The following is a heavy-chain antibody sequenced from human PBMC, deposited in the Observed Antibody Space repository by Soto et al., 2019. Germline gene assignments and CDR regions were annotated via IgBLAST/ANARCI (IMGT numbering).Heavy chain of an antibody. J-gene: IGHJ3*01. Sequence: QVQLQESGPGLVKPSETLSLTCTVSGGSINGYYWSWIRQPPGRGLEWIGYIYYSGVTNYNPSLESRVTISVDTSRNHFSLELSSVTAADTAVYYCARENAGAAAAIDAFDVWGPGTMVTVSS. CDR2: IYYSGVT. CDR1: GGSINGYY. V-gene: IGHV4-59*01. CDR3: ARENAGAAAAIDAFDV. D-gene: IGHD6-13*01.